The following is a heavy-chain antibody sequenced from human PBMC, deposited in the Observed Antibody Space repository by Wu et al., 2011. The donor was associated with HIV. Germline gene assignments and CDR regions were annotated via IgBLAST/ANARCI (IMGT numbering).Heavy chain of an antibody. CDR2: INPHSGGT. CDR1: GYTFTAYY. V-gene: IGHV1-2*02. D-gene: IGHD6-6*01. Sequence: QVQLVQSGAEVKKPGASVKVSCKASGYTFTAYYMHWLRQAPGRGLEWMGWINPHSGGTNFAQKFQGRVTMTRDTSITTAYMELSRLRSDDTAVYYCARDPYSSSFYYYYFMDVWGKGTTVTVSS. J-gene: IGHJ6*03. CDR3: ARDPYSSSFYYYYFMDV.